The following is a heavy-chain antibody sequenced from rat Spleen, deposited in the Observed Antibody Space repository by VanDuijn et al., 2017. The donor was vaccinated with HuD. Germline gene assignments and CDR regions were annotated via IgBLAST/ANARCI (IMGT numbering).Heavy chain of an antibody. CDR3: AKDGSRYGYTHFDY. D-gene: IGHD1-6*01. V-gene: IGHV5-58*01. CDR2: INTNGDGA. J-gene: IGHJ2*01. CDR1: GFTFSSYW. Sequence: EVQLVESGGGLVQPGRSLKLSCVASGFTFSSYWMYWIRQAPGKGLEWVSSINTNGDGAYYPDSVKGRFTISRNNAENTEYRQMNSLRSEDTATYYCAKDGSRYGYTHFDYWGQGVMVTVSS.